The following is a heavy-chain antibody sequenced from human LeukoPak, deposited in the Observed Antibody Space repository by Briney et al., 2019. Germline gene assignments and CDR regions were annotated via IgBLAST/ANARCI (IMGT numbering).Heavy chain of an antibody. CDR1: GGSISSYY. J-gene: IGHJ4*02. CDR2: IYYSGST. D-gene: IGHD5-24*01. Sequence: PSETLSLTCTVSGGSISSYYWSWIRQPPGKGLEWIGYIYYSGSTNYNPSLKSRVTISVDTSKNQFSLKLSSVTAADTAVYYCAGGLEMATIDYWGQGTLVTVSS. CDR3: AGGLEMATIDY. V-gene: IGHV4-59*01.